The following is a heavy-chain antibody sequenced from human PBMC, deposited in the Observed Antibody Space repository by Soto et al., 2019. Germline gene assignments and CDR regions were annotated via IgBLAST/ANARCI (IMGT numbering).Heavy chain of an antibody. D-gene: IGHD2-21*02. CDR2: IYWDDDK. Sequence: QITLKEHCPTLGKPTQTLPLTCTFSSFSLSTGGVGVGWIRQPPGKALKWLAPIYWDDDKRYSPSLRSRLTITKDTSKNQVVLTMTNMDPVDTATYYCIQSRCGGDCLQSYASYYCYGMDVWGKGTTVTVSS. CDR3: IQSRCGGDCLQSYASYYCYGMDV. J-gene: IGHJ6*04. CDR1: SFSLSTGGVG. V-gene: IGHV2-5*02.